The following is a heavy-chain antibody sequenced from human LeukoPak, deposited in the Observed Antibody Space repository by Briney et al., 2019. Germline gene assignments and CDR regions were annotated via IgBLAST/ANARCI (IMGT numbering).Heavy chain of an antibody. CDR3: ARDPDSGSYSDYYYYYMDV. D-gene: IGHD1-26*01. J-gene: IGHJ6*03. V-gene: IGHV3-21*01. CDR1: AFSFSNYN. CDR2: ITSSRSYI. Sequence: GGSLRLSCAASAFSFSNYNMNWVRQAPGKGLEGVSSITSSRSYIYYADSVKGRFTISRDNAKNSLYLQLNSLRAEDTAVYYCARDPDSGSYSDYYYYYMDVWGKGTTVTVSS.